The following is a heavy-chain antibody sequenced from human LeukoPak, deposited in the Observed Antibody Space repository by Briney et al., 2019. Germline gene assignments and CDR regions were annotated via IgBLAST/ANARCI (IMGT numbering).Heavy chain of an antibody. D-gene: IGHD1-20*01. V-gene: IGHV4-59*01. CDR2: IYYSGST. J-gene: IGHJ4*02. CDR3: ARGRGIVGVNWNTPWDY. Sequence: SETLSLTCTVSGGSISSYYWSWIRQPPGKGLEWTGYIYYSGSTNYNPSLKSRVTISVDTSKNQFSLKLSSVTAADTAVYYCARGRGIVGVNWNTPWDYWGQGTLVTVSS. CDR1: GGSISSYY.